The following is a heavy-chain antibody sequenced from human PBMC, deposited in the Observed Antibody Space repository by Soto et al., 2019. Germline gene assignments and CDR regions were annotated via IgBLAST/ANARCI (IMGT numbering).Heavy chain of an antibody. CDR1: GFTFSSYG. CDR2: IWYDGSNK. CDR3: ASGGYSGHDIDY. D-gene: IGHD5-12*01. V-gene: IGHV3-33*01. J-gene: IGHJ4*02. Sequence: QVQLVESGGGVVQPGRSLRLSCAASGFTFSSYGMHWVRQAPGKGLEWVAVIWYDGSNKYYADSVKGRFTISRDNSKNTLYLQMNSLRAEDTAVYCCASGGYSGHDIDYWGQGTLVTVSS.